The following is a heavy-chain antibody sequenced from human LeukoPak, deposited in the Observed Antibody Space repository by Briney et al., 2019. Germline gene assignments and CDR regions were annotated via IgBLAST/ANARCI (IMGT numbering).Heavy chain of an antibody. Sequence: GGSLRLSCAASGFTFSSYAMSWVRQAPGKGLEWVSAISGSGGSTYYADSVKGRFTISRDNSKNTLYLQMNSLRAEDTAVYYCAKDLDYYGSGSYLDACDIWGQGTMVTVSS. CDR3: AKDLDYYGSGSYLDACDI. CDR2: ISGSGGST. D-gene: IGHD3-10*01. V-gene: IGHV3-23*01. J-gene: IGHJ3*02. CDR1: GFTFSSYA.